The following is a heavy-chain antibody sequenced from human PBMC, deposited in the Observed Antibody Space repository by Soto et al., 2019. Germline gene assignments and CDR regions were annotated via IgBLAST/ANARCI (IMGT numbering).Heavy chain of an antibody. Sequence: QVQLVQSGAEENKPGASVKVSCKASGYTFTSYAMHWVRQAPGQRLEWMGWINAGNGNTKYSQKFRGRVTITRDTSASTAYMELSILRSEDTAVYYCARSIVVVTALDYWGQVTLVTVSS. D-gene: IGHD2-21*02. CDR3: ARSIVVVTALDY. V-gene: IGHV1-3*05. CDR1: GYTFTSYA. CDR2: INAGNGNT. J-gene: IGHJ4*02.